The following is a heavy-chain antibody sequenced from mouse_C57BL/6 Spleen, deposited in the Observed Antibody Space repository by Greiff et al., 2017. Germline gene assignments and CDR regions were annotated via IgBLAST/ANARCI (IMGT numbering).Heavy chain of an antibody. CDR1: GYTFTDYY. CDR2: IYPGSGNT. V-gene: IGHV1-84*01. J-gene: IGHJ2*01. CDR3: ARAIGYGSMFDY. Sequence: QVQLKESGPELVKPGASVKISCKASGYTFTDYYINWVKQRPGQGLEWIGWIYPGSGNTKYNGKFKGKATLTVDTSSSTAYMQLSSLTSEESAVYFCARAIGYGSMFDYWGQGTTLTGSS. D-gene: IGHD1-1*01.